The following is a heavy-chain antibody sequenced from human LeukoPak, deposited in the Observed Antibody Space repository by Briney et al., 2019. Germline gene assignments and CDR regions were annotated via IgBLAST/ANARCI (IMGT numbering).Heavy chain of an antibody. Sequence: GGSLRLSCAVFGFTFSGFWMSWSRQAPGKGLEWVASINSDGSEGYYADVVKGRFTISRDNAKNSLYLQINSLRAEDTAVYYCARSSYSSSSSVWGQGTMVTVSS. CDR2: INSDGSEG. V-gene: IGHV3-7*03. CDR1: GFTFSGFW. D-gene: IGHD6-6*01. J-gene: IGHJ3*01. CDR3: ARSSYSSSSSV.